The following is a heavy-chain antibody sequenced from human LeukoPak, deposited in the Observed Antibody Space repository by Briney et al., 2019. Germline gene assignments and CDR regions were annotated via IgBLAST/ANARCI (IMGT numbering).Heavy chain of an antibody. J-gene: IGHJ6*03. Sequence: SSETLSLTCTVSGGSISSYYWSWLRQPAGKGLEWIGRIYTSGSTNYNPSLKSRVTMSVDTSKNQFSLKLRSVTAAGTAVYYCARGYNWGSPTRNFYYLDVWGKGTTVTVSS. CDR3: ARGYNWGSPTRNFYYLDV. D-gene: IGHD7-27*01. CDR1: GGSISSYY. CDR2: IYTSGST. V-gene: IGHV4-4*07.